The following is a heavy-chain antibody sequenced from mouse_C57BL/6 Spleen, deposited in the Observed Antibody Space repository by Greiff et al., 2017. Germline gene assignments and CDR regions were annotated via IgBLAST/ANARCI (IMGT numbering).Heavy chain of an antibody. CDR2: ISSGSSTI. V-gene: IGHV5-17*01. CDR3: ARTLDSSGPAWFAY. Sequence: EVKLVESGGGLVKPGGSLKLSCAASGFTFSDYGMPWVRQAPEKGLEWVAYISSGSSTIYYADTVKGRFTISRDNAKNTLFLQMTSLRSEDTAMYYCARTLDSSGPAWFAYWGQGTLVTVSA. D-gene: IGHD3-2*02. J-gene: IGHJ3*01. CDR1: GFTFSDYG.